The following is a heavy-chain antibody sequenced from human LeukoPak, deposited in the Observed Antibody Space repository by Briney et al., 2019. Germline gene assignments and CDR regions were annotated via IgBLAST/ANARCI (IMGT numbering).Heavy chain of an antibody. D-gene: IGHD2-21*01. V-gene: IGHV3-7*01. CDR2: IKQDGSEK. J-gene: IGHJ4*02. Sequence: GGSLRLSCAAPGFTFSSHWMSWVRQAPGKGLEWVANIKQDGSEKYYVDSVKGRFTISRDNAKNSLYLQMNSLRAEDTAVYYCARIGEGGDPYFDYWGQGTLVTVSS. CDR3: ARIGEGGDPYFDY. CDR1: GFTFSSHW.